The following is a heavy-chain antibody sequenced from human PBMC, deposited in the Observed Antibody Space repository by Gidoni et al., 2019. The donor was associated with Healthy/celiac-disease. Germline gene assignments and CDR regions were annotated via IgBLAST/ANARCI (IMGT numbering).Heavy chain of an antibody. Sequence: EVQLVESGGGLVQPGGSLRLSCAASGFTFSSYWLSWVRQAPGKGLEWVANLNQDGSEKYYVDSVKGRFTISRDNAKNSLYLQMNSLRAEDTAVYYCARRKGYCSGGSCTTNWFDPWGQGTLVTVSS. D-gene: IGHD2-15*01. V-gene: IGHV3-7*03. J-gene: IGHJ5*02. CDR1: GFTFSSYW. CDR2: LNQDGSEK. CDR3: ARRKGYCSGGSCTTNWFDP.